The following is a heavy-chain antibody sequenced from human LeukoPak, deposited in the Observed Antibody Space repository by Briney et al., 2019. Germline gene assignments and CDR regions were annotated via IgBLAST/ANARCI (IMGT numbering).Heavy chain of an antibody. Sequence: PGGSLRLSCAASGFTFSSYSMKWVRQAPGKGLEWVLYISSSSSSIYYADSVRGRFSISRDNAKNSLYVQMNSLRVEDTAVYYCARDPTGYCSSTSCYDRAFDIWGQGTMVTVSS. CDR3: ARDPTGYCSSTSCYDRAFDI. CDR2: ISSSSSSI. D-gene: IGHD2-2*01. J-gene: IGHJ3*02. CDR1: GFTFSSYS. V-gene: IGHV3-48*01.